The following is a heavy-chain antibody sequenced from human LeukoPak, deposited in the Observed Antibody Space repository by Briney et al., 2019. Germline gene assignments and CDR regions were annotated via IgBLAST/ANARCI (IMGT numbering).Heavy chain of an antibody. CDR3: ATVYCTTTNCFRRFDY. Sequence: GGSLRLSRAASGFTFSSYWMSWVRQAPGKGLEWVANIKQDGSEKYYVDSVEGRFTISRNNAKNSLYLQMNSLRAEDTAVYYCATVYCTTTNCFRRFDYWGQGTLVTVSS. J-gene: IGHJ4*02. D-gene: IGHD2-2*01. CDR2: IKQDGSEK. CDR1: GFTFSSYW. V-gene: IGHV3-7*01.